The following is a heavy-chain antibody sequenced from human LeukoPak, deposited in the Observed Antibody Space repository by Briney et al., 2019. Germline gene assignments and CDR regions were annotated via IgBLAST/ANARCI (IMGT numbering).Heavy chain of an antibody. CDR1: GYTFTSYG. D-gene: IGHD3-22*01. CDR2: ISAHSDNT. V-gene: IGHV1-18*01. J-gene: IGHJ4*02. CDR3: ARDTYYYDTSGYLSDY. Sequence: ASVKVSCKASGYTFTSYGISWVRQAPGQGLEWMGWISAHSDNTNYAQKFQGRVTMTTDTSTSTAYMELRSLRSDDTAVYYYARDTYYYDTSGYLSDYWGQGTLVTVSS.